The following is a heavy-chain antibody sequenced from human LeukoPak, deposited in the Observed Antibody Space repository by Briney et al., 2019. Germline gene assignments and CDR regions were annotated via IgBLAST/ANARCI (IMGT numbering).Heavy chain of an antibody. D-gene: IGHD3-10*01. J-gene: IGHJ4*02. V-gene: IGHV3-23*01. CDR2: ISGSETGA. Sequence: GGSLRLSCAASGFTFSNYAMSWVRQAPGKGLEWVSSISGSETGAYYAGSVKGRFAISRDNSRHTLYLQMNSLRAEDTALYFCAKYGSQTSPFYLDYWGQGTLVTVSP. CDR3: AKYGSQTSPFYLDY. CDR1: GFTFSNYA.